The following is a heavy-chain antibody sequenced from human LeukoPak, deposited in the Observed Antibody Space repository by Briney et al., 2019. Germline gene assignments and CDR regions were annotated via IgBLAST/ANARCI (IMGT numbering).Heavy chain of an antibody. CDR2: IYPGGSNP. J-gene: IGHJ5*02. D-gene: IGHD2-15*01. CDR3: ARLTLVVAATQGNWFDR. CDR1: GYSFTSYW. V-gene: IGHV5-51*01. Sequence: GESLKISCTCSGYSFTSYWIGWVRHMPGKGLEWMGIIYPGGSNPRYSPSFQGQATIPAEKSISPAYLQWSSLKASDTPKYYCARLTLVVAATQGNWFDRWGQGTLVTVSS.